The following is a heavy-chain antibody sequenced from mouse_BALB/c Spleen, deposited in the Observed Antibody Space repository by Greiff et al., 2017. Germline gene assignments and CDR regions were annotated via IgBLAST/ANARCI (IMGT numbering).Heavy chain of an antibody. J-gene: IGHJ4*01. CDR3: ARDGSSYVGAMDY. Sequence: EVQLQESGPGLVKPSQSLSLTCTVTGYSITSDYAWNWIRQFPGNKLEWMGYISYSGSTSYNPSLKSRISITRDTSKNQFFLQLNSVTTEDTATYYCARDGSSYVGAMDYWGQGTSVTVSS. CDR2: ISYSGST. V-gene: IGHV3-2*02. D-gene: IGHD1-1*01. CDR1: GYSITSDYA.